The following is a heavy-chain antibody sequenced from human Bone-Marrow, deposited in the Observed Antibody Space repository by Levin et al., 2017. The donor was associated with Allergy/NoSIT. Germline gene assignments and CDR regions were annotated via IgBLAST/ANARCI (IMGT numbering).Heavy chain of an antibody. J-gene: IGHJ6*02. CDR3: ARDVITMDV. Sequence: GESLKISCKTSGYTFTNYDINWVRQATGQGLEWMGWMNPNSGNTGYAQKFQGRVTMTRNTSISTAYMELSSLRSEDTAVYYCARDVITMDVWGQGTTVTVSS. CDR2: MNPNSGNT. D-gene: IGHD1-14*01. CDR1: GYTFTNYD. V-gene: IGHV1-8*02.